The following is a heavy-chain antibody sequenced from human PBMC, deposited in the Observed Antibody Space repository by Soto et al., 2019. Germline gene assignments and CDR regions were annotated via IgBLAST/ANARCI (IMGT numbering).Heavy chain of an antibody. Sequence: VQLVQSGAEVKKPGSSVKVSCKASGGTFSSYAISWVRQAPGQGLEWMGGIIPIFGTANYAQKFQGRVTITADESTSTAYMELSSLRSEDTAVYYCARTYYYDSSGSKGAFDIWGQGTMVTVSS. D-gene: IGHD3-22*01. CDR2: IIPIFGTA. J-gene: IGHJ3*02. CDR3: ARTYYYDSSGSKGAFDI. V-gene: IGHV1-69*01. CDR1: GGTFSSYA.